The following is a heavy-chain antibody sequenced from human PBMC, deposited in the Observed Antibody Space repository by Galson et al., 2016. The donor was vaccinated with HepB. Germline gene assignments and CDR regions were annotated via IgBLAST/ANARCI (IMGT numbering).Heavy chain of an antibody. V-gene: IGHV3-33*01. CDR1: GFTFSNYG. CDR3: ARGYYYDSGSYFPPSGPPSYSFDY. Sequence: SLRLSCAASGFTFSNYGMHWVRQAPGKGLEWITVIWSGGNNKFRVDSVKGRFTISRDNSRNTLNLQLNSLRAEDTALYYCARGYYYDSGSYFPPSGPPSYSFDYWGQGTLVTVSS. D-gene: IGHD3-10*01. CDR2: IWSGGNNK. J-gene: IGHJ4*02.